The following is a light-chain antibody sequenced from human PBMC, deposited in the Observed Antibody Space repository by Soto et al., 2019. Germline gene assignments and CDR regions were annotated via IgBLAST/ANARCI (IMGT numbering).Light chain of an antibody. J-gene: IGKJ1*01. V-gene: IGKV1-5*03. CDR1: QSIGSW. Sequence: DIQMTQSPTTLSVSVGDRVTITCRASQSIGSWLAWYQQKPGKAPKLLIYKASTLESGVPSRFSGSGSGTEFILTISSLQPDDFASYYCQQYGSYSPRTFGQGTKVEIK. CDR3: QQYGSYSPRT. CDR2: KAS.